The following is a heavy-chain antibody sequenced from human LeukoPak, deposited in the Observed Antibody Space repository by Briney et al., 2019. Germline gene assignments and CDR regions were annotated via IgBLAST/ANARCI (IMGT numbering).Heavy chain of an antibody. CDR3: AKVPAGNKVEY. D-gene: IGHD6-19*01. CDR1: GVTFTNYA. V-gene: IGHV3-23*01. Sequence: GGSLRLSCAASGVTFTNYAMTWVRQAPGEGLEWVSAISISGGSTDHADSVRGRFTISRDNSKNTLYLQMNSLRAEDTAVYSCAKVPAGNKVEYWGQGTLVTVSS. CDR2: ISISGGST. J-gene: IGHJ4*02.